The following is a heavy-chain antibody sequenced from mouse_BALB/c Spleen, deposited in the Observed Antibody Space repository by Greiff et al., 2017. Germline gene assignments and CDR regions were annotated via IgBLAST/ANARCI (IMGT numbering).Heavy chain of an antibody. CDR2: IDPANGNT. D-gene: IGHD2-1*01. V-gene: IGHV14-3*02. CDR3: ALYGNYETSFDY. CDR1: GFNIKDYY. J-gene: IGHJ2*01. Sequence: VHVKQSGAELVRSGASVKLSCTASGFNIKDYYMHWVKQRPEQGLEWIGWIDPANGNTKYDPKFQGKATITADTSSNTAYLQLSSLTSEDTAVYYCALYGNYETSFDYWGQGTTLTVSS.